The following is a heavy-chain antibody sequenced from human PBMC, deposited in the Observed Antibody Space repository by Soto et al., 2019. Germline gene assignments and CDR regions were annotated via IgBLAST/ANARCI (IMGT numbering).Heavy chain of an antibody. CDR1: GGTFSSYA. CDR2: IIPIFGTA. D-gene: IGHD3-22*01. Sequence: SVKVSCKASGGTFSSYAISWVRQAPGQGLEWMGGIIPIFGTANYAQKFQGRVTITADESTSTAYMELSSLRSEDTAVYYCARTDYYDSSGYPLHGMDVWGQGTTVTVSS. CDR3: ARTDYYDSSGYPLHGMDV. J-gene: IGHJ6*02. V-gene: IGHV1-69*13.